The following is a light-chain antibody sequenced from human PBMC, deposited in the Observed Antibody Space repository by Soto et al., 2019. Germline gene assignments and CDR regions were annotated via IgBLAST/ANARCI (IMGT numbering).Light chain of an antibody. CDR3: MQGTHWPLT. CDR2: KVS. CDR1: QSLVYTDGNTF. J-gene: IGKJ4*01. Sequence: DVVMTQSPLSLPVTLGQPASISCRSSQSLVYTDGNTFLNWFHQRPGQSPRRLIYKVSKRDSGVPDRFSGSESGTDFTLKISRVEAEDVGVYFCMQGTHWPLTFGGGTKVDIK. V-gene: IGKV2-30*01.